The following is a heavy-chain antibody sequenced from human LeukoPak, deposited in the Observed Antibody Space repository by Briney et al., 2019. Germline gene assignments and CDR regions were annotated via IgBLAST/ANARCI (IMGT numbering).Heavy chain of an antibody. CDR3: ARSNYYGSGRYWYFDL. D-gene: IGHD3-10*01. Sequence: ASVKVSCKASGYTFTGYYMHWVRQAPGQGLEWMGWINPNSGGTNYAQKFRGRVTMTRDTSISTAYMELSRLRSDDTAVYYCARSNYYGSGRYWYFDLWGRGTLVTVSS. V-gene: IGHV1-2*02. CDR1: GYTFTGYY. CDR2: INPNSGGT. J-gene: IGHJ2*01.